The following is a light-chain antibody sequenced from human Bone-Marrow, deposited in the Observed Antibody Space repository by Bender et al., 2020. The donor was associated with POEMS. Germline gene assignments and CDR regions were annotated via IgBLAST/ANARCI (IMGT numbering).Light chain of an antibody. J-gene: IGLJ2*01. CDR2: DDG. CDR1: NIGRKS. CDR3: HVWDSSSDHVV. V-gene: IGLV3-21*02. Sequence: SYVLTQPPSVSVAPGQTATITCGGDNIGRKSVHWYQQRPGQAPVLVVYDDGKRPSGIPERFSGSNSGTTATLTISRVEAGDEADYYCHVWDSSSDHVVFGGGTKLTVL.